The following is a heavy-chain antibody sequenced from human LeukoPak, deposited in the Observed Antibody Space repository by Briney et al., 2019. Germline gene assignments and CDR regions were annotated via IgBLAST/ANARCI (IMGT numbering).Heavy chain of an antibody. J-gene: IGHJ4*02. D-gene: IGHD7-27*01. Sequence: GGSLRLSCAASGFTFSSYGMHWVRQAPGKGLEWVAVIWYDGSDKYYADSVKGRFTISRDNSKNTLYLQMNSLRAEDTAVYYCATGKGQNWDPFDYWGQGTLVTVSS. CDR3: ATGKGQNWDPFDY. CDR1: GFTFSSYG. CDR2: IWYDGSDK. V-gene: IGHV3-33*01.